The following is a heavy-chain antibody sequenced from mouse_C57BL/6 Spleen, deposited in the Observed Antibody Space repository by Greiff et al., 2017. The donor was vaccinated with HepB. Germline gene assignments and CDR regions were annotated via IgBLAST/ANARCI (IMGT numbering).Heavy chain of an antibody. D-gene: IGHD2-2*01. CDR3: AATMVTTTGDYYAMDC. V-gene: IGHV1-9*01. CDR1: GYTFTGYW. Sequence: QVQLQQSGAELMKPGASVKLSCKATGYTFTGYWIEWVKQRPGHGLEWIGEILPGSGSTNYNEKFKGKATFTADTSSNTAYMQLSSLTTEDSAIYYCAATMVTTTGDYYAMDCWGQGTSVTVSS. CDR2: ILPGSGST. J-gene: IGHJ4*01.